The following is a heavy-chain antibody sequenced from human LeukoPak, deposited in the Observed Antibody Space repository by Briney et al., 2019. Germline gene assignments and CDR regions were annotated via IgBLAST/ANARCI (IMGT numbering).Heavy chain of an antibody. CDR3: ARAWWGVRGVTDWDNWFDP. CDR1: GYTFTSYD. Sequence: ASVKVSCKASGYTFTSYDINWVRQATGQGLEWMGWMNPNSGNTGYAQKFQGRVTMTRNTSISTAYMELSSLRSEDTAVYYCARAWWGVRGVTDWDNWFDPWGQGTLVTVSS. D-gene: IGHD3-10*01. CDR2: MNPNSGNT. J-gene: IGHJ5*02. V-gene: IGHV1-8*01.